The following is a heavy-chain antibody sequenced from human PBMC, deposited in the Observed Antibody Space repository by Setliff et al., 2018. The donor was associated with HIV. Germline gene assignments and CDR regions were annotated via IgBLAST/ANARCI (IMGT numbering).Heavy chain of an antibody. CDR3: ASPRGYCSGGTCHFWYFDL. Sequence: NPSETLSLTCTVSGGSISSSTYYWGWIRQPPGKGLEWIGTISYSGSTYYNPSLKSRVIISVDTSKNQFSLKLSSVTAADTAVYYCASPRGYCSGGTCHFWYFDLWGRGTLVTSPQ. J-gene: IGHJ2*01. V-gene: IGHV4-39*01. D-gene: IGHD2-15*01. CDR1: GGSISSSTYY. CDR2: ISYSGST.